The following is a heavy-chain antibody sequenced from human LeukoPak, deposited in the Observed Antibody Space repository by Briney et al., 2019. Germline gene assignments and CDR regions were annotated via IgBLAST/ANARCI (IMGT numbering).Heavy chain of an antibody. CDR1: GYTFTGYY. CDR3: ARSHYNGSGSVYGMDV. Sequence: ASVKVSCKASGYTFTGYYMHWVRQAPGQGLEWMGWINPNSGGTNYAQKFQGWVTMTRDTSISTAYMELSRLRSDDTAVYYCARSHYNGSGSVYGMDVWGKGTTVTVSS. J-gene: IGHJ6*04. CDR2: INPNSGGT. V-gene: IGHV1-2*04. D-gene: IGHD3-10*01.